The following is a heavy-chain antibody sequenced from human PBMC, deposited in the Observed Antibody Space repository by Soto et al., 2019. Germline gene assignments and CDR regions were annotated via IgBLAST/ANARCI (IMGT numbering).Heavy chain of an antibody. D-gene: IGHD6-6*01. CDR3: ARDVGVQELDY. J-gene: IGHJ4*02. CDR1: GFTFRSNW. CDR2: IKPDGSGK. V-gene: IGHV3-7*01. Sequence: GGSLRLSCAASGFTFRSNWMSWVRQAPGGGLEWVAKIKPDGSGKYYLDSVRGRFTISRDNAENSLFLQIDSLRVEDTAVYYCARDVGVQELDYWGQGTLVTVSS.